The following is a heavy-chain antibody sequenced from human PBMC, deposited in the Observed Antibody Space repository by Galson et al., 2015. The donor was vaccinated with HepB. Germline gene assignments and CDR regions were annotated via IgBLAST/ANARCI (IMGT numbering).Heavy chain of an antibody. Sequence: SLRLSCAASAFTFNSYNMNWVRQAPGKGLQWLSYITSGGSIKYYADSVQGRFTISRDNAKNSLFLQMNSLRDEDTAVYYCARGIYCSGTAFDIWGQGAMVTVSS. J-gene: IGHJ3*02. D-gene: IGHD3-10*01. CDR1: AFTFNSYN. CDR3: ARGIYCSGTAFDI. CDR2: ITSGGSIK. V-gene: IGHV3-48*02.